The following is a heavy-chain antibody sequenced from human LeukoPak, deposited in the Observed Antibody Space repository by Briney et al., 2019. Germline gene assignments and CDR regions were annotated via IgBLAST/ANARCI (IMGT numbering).Heavy chain of an antibody. CDR2: ISSSSSYI. J-gene: IGHJ4*02. CDR1: GFTFSSYS. V-gene: IGHV3-21*01. Sequence: PGGSLRLSCAASGFTFSSYSMNWVRQAPGKGLEWVSSISSSSSYIYYADSVKGRFTISRDNAKNSLYLQMNSLRAEDTAVYYCARALQPGYYFDYWGQGTLVTVSS. CDR3: ARALQPGYYFDY. D-gene: IGHD7-27*01.